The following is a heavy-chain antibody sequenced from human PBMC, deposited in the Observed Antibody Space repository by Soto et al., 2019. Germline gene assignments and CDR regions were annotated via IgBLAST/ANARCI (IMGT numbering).Heavy chain of an antibody. J-gene: IGHJ6*03. V-gene: IGHV4-59*01. CDR1: GGSISSYY. Sequence: PSETLSLTCTVSGGSISSYYWSWIRQPPGKGLEWIGYIYYSGSTNYNPSLKSRVTISVDTSKNQFSLKLSSVTAADTAVHYCARGPLDTAMGYYYYYYMDVWGKGTTVTVSS. D-gene: IGHD5-18*01. CDR3: ARGPLDTAMGYYYYYYMDV. CDR2: IYYSGST.